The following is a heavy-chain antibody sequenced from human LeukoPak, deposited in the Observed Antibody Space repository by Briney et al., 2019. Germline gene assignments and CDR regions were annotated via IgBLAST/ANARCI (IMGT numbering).Heavy chain of an antibody. CDR3: AKAPIAVAWGYYFDY. D-gene: IGHD6-19*01. J-gene: IGHJ4*02. Sequence: GGSLRLSCAASGFTFSSYAMSWVRQAPGKGLEWVSAISGSGGSTYYADSVKGRFTISRDNSKNTLYLQMNSLRAEDTAVYYYAKAPIAVAWGYYFDYWGQGTLVTVSS. CDR2: ISGSGGST. V-gene: IGHV3-23*01. CDR1: GFTFSSYA.